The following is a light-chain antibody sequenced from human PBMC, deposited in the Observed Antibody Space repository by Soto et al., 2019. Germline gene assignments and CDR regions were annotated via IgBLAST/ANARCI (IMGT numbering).Light chain of an antibody. Sequence: QSALTQPPSASGSLGQSVTISCTGSRSDVGTYNYVSWYQQYPGKAPKLMSYEVTKRPSGVPDRFSGSKSGNTASLTVSGLQADDEADYYCSSYAGSNNFVVFGGGTKLTVL. CDR1: RSDVGTYNY. J-gene: IGLJ2*01. CDR2: EVT. CDR3: SSYAGSNNFVV. V-gene: IGLV2-8*01.